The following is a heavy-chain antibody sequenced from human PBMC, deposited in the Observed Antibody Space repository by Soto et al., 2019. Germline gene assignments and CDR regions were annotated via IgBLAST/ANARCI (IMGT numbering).Heavy chain of an antibody. CDR2: IHRCRSNI. Sequence: GGPLRLPCAASGIIFNHTGMHWVRKAPGKGLEWVAVIHRCRSNIYYADSVKGLFTISRDNSKSTLYLQMNSLSAEETAIYYCARDALGYCRSGSCHVYYGMDLWGQGTTVTVSS. CDR3: ARDALGYCRSGSCHVYYGMDL. J-gene: IGHJ6*02. D-gene: IGHD2-15*01. V-gene: IGHV3-33*01. CDR1: GIIFNHTG.